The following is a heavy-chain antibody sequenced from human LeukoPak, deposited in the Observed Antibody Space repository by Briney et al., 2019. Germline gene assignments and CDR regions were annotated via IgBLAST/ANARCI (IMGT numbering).Heavy chain of an antibody. Sequence: GESLKISCKGSGYSFNTYWIGWVRLMPGKGLEWMGIIYPGDSDTRYSPSFQGQVTISAEKSISTAYLQWSSLKASDTAMYYCARQMVRGDPYLDYWGQGTLVTVSS. CDR1: GYSFNTYW. D-gene: IGHD3-10*01. J-gene: IGHJ4*02. V-gene: IGHV5-51*01. CDR2: IYPGDSDT. CDR3: ARQMVRGDPYLDY.